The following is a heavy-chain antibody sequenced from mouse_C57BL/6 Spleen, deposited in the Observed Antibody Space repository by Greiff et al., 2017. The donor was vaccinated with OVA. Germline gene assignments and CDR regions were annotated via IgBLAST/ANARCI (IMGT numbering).Heavy chain of an antibody. CDR2: IYPRDGST. Sequence: QVQLKESGPELVKPGASVKLSCKASGYTFTSYDINWVKQRPGQGLEWIGWIYPRDGSTKYNEKFKGKATLTVDTSSSTAYMELHSLTSEDSAVYFCARGGSGSAMDYWGQGTSVTVSS. CDR1: GYTFTSYD. V-gene: IGHV1-85*01. D-gene: IGHD3-2*02. CDR3: ARGGSGSAMDY. J-gene: IGHJ4*01.